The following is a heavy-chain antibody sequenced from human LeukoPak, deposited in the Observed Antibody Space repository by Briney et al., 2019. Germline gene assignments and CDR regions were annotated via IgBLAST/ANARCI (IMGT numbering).Heavy chain of an antibody. V-gene: IGHV4-39*07. J-gene: IGHJ4*02. CDR3: ASLVSVVTYFDY. CDR1: GGSISSSSYY. D-gene: IGHD3-22*01. CDR2: IYYSGST. Sequence: SETLSLTCTVSGGSISSSSYYWGWIRQPPGKGLESIGSIYYSGSTYYNPSLKSRVTISVDTSKNQFSLKLSSVTAADTAVYYCASLVSVVTYFDYWGQGTLVTVSS.